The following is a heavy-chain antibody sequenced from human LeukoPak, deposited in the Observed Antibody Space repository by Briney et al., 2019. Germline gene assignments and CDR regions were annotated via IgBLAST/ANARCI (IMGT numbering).Heavy chain of an antibody. D-gene: IGHD7-27*01. V-gene: IGHV4-39*01. Sequence: SETLSLTCTFTGGSISSSSYYWGWIRQPPGKGLEWIGTFYSSGSTYYNPSLKSRVTISIDTSKNQFSLKLSSVTAADTAVYYCARHQTLGIVYFDYWGQGTLVTVSS. J-gene: IGHJ4*02. CDR1: GGSISSSSYY. CDR2: FYSSGST. CDR3: ARHQTLGIVYFDY.